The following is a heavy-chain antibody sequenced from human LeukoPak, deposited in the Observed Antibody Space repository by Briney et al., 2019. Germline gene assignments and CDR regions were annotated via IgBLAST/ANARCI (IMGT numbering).Heavy chain of an antibody. CDR1: GFPFSSYA. Sequence: GGSLRLSCAASGFPFSSYAMSWVRQAPGKGLEWVSAISGSGGSTYYADSVKGRFTISRDNSKNTLYLQMNSLRAEDTAVYYCAKDVSEGDCYFDYWGQGTLVTVSS. CDR3: AKDVSEGDCYFDY. CDR2: ISGSGGST. D-gene: IGHD2-21*02. V-gene: IGHV3-23*01. J-gene: IGHJ4*02.